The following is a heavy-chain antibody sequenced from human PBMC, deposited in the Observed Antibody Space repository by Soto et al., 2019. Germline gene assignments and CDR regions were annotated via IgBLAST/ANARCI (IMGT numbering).Heavy chain of an antibody. Sequence: PSETLSLTCAVPGGSISSSNWWSWVRQPPGKGLEWIGEIYHSGSTNYNPSLKSRVTISVDKSKNQFSLKLSSVTAADTAVYYCARDSTPNDSSGWPYYYYGMDVWGQGTTVTVSS. CDR1: GGSISSSNW. CDR3: ARDSTPNDSSGWPYYYYGMDV. D-gene: IGHD6-19*01. V-gene: IGHV4-4*02. J-gene: IGHJ6*02. CDR2: IYHSGST.